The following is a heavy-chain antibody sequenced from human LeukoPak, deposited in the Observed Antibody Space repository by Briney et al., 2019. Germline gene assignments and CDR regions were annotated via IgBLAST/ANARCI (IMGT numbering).Heavy chain of an antibody. CDR2: VYYSGST. Sequence: SETLSLTCTVSGGSISSYYWSWIRQPPGKGLEWIGYVYYSGSTKYNPSLKSCVTILVDTSKNQFSLKLSSVTAADTAVYYCARTYYYDSSGYRALFDYWGQGTLVTVSS. CDR3: ARTYYYDSSGYRALFDY. J-gene: IGHJ4*02. CDR1: GGSISSYY. D-gene: IGHD3-22*01. V-gene: IGHV4-59*08.